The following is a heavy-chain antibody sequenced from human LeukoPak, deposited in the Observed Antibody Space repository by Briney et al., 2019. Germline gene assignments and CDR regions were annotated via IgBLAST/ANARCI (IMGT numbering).Heavy chain of an antibody. CDR3: ARVPDYDSRRAVYYMDV. Sequence: GGSLRLSCVASEFTFSTYSMNWVRQAPGEGLEWVSYISSSTSSIYYADSVRGRFTISRDNAKNSLNLQMNSLRAEDTAVYYCARVPDYDSRRAVYYMDVWGKGTTVTVSS. CDR1: EFTFSTYS. J-gene: IGHJ6*03. D-gene: IGHD3-3*01. CDR2: ISSSTSSI. V-gene: IGHV3-48*01.